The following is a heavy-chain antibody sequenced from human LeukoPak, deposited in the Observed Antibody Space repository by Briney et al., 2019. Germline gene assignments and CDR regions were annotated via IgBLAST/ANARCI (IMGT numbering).Heavy chain of an antibody. CDR2: INSDGSSA. J-gene: IGHJ4*02. CDR1: GFTLSSHR. D-gene: IGHD3-10*01. Sequence: GGSLTLSCPASGFTLSSHRWHGLRPAPAREGVGVSRINSDGSSANYADSLKGRFTISRDNAKNTVYLQMNSLRAEDTAVYYCAGHFGGKAIIWFGDLAGGQGTLVTVSS. CDR3: AGHFGGKAIIWFGDLA. V-gene: IGHV3-74*01.